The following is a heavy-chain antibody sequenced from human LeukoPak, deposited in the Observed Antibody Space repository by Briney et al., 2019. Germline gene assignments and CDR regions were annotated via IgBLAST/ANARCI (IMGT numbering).Heavy chain of an antibody. V-gene: IGHV4-31*03. CDR3: ARGTTDGYTYGRFDY. CDR1: GGSISSGGYY. Sequence: SQPLSLTCTVSGGSISSGGYYWSWIRQHPGKGLEWIVYIYYTGTTYYTPSLERRVTMSVDTSKKQFSLSMTSVTAADTAIYYCARGTTDGYTYGRFDYWGQGTLVTVSS. J-gene: IGHJ4*02. CDR2: IYYTGTT. D-gene: IGHD5-18*01.